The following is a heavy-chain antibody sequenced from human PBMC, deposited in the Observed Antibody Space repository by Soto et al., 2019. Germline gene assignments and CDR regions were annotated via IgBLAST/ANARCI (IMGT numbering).Heavy chain of an antibody. D-gene: IGHD1-26*01. CDR3: TRDLNHDSGP. V-gene: IGHV3-7*04. CDR1: GFTFTDYW. Sequence: EVHLVESGGGLVQPGGSLRLSFAASGFTFTDYWMTWVRQAPGKGLEGVANMNPDGSEQYYLDSVKGRFTISRDNAKNSLYLQMNSLRGEDTAVYYCTRDLNHDSGPWGQGTQVIVSS. J-gene: IGHJ5*02. CDR2: MNPDGSEQ.